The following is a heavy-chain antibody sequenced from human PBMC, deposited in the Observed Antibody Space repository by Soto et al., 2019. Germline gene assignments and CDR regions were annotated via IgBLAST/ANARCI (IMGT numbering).Heavy chain of an antibody. V-gene: IGHV1-69*02. Sequence: GASVEVSCKASGGTFSSYTISWARQAPGQGLEWMGRIIPILGIANYAQKFQGRVTITADKSKNTLYLQMNSLRAEDTAVYYCAKVYQYVGSGWTYVDYWGQGTLVTVSS. CDR3: AKVYQYVGSGWTYVDY. J-gene: IGHJ4*02. D-gene: IGHD6-25*01. CDR1: GGTFSSYT. CDR2: IIPILGIA.